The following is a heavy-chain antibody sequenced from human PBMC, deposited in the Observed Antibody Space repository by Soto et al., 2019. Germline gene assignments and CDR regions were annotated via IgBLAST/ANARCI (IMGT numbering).Heavy chain of an antibody. D-gene: IGHD2-21*02. V-gene: IGHV1-18*01. CDR2: ISAYNGNT. J-gene: IGHJ4*02. CDR1: GYTFTSYG. CDR3: ATLLPSYCGGDCYHFAY. Sequence: QVQLVQSGAEVKKPGASVKVSCKASGYTFTSYGISWVRQAPGQGLEWMGWISAYNGNTNYAQKLQGRVTMTTDTTTSTADTERSSLRTDDTAVYYCATLLPSYCGGDCYHFAYAGKGTLVTVSS.